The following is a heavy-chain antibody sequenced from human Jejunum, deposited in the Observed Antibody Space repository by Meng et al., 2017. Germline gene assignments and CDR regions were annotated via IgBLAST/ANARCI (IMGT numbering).Heavy chain of an antibody. Sequence: SETLSLTCTVSGGSISSSTYYWGWIRQPPGKGLEWVGSIYYSGSTYYNPSLKSRVAISLDTANNQFSLELRSVTAADTAVYYCAKARQYSSGWYTYYFDYWGQGTLVTVSS. D-gene: IGHD6-19*01. V-gene: IGHV4-39*07. J-gene: IGHJ4*02. CDR3: AKARQYSSGWYTYYFDY. CDR2: IYYSGST. CDR1: GGSISSSTYY.